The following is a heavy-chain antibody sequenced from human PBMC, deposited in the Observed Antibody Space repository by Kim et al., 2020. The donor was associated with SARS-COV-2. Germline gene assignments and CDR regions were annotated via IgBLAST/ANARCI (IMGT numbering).Heavy chain of an antibody. V-gene: IGHV3-23*01. CDR3: AKDMGKAARPRWSFSY. D-gene: IGHD6-6*01. CDR1: GFTFSSYA. J-gene: IGHJ4*02. Sequence: GGSLRLSCAASGFTFSSYAMSWVRQAPGKGLEWVSAISGSGGSTYYADSVKGRFTISRDNSKNTLYLQMNSLRAEDTAVYYCAKDMGKAARPRWSFSYWGQGTLVTVSS. CDR2: ISGSGGST.